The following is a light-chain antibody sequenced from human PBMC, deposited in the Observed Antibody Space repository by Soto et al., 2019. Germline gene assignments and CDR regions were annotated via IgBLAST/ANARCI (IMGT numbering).Light chain of an antibody. CDR1: SSDVGGYNY. J-gene: IGLJ1*01. CDR2: EVS. V-gene: IGLV2-8*01. CDR3: SSYAGSNTFV. Sequence: QSVLTQPPSASGSPGQSVTISCTGTSSDVGGYNYVSWYQQHPGKAPKLMIYEVSERPSGVPDRFSGSKSSNTASLTVSGLQAEDEADYYCSSYAGSNTFVFGNGTKLTVL.